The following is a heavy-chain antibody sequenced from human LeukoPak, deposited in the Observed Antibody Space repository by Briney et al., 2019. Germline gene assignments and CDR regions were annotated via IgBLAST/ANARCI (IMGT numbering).Heavy chain of an antibody. CDR3: ASHKVGAALNGNYYYYGVDV. V-gene: IGHV3-48*04. D-gene: IGHD1-26*01. CDR1: GFTVVGYA. J-gene: IGHJ6*02. CDR2: ISSSGSSP. Sequence: GGSLRLSCAASGFTVVGYAMNWVRQAPGKGLEWVSYISSSGSSPYYADSVRGRFTISRDNAKNSLYLRMNSLRAEDTAVYYCASHKVGAALNGNYYYYGVDVWGQGTTVTVSS.